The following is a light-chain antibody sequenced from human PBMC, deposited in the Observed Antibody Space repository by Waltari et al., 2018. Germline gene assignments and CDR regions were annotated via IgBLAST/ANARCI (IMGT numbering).Light chain of an antibody. V-gene: IGLV2-14*03. CDR2: DVT. J-gene: IGLJ2*01. CDR3: SSYTSTRTLV. Sequence: QSALTQPASVSGTPGQSITIPCTGTSRDVGGSHSGFWYHQHPGIAPKPLIHDVTSRPSGVSNRFSGSKSGNTASLTISGLQAEDEADYYCSSYTSTRTLVFGGGTKLTVL. CDR1: SRDVGGSHS.